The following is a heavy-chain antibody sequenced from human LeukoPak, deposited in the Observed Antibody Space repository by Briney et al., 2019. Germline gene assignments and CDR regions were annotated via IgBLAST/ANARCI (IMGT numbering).Heavy chain of an antibody. CDR1: GFTFSSYA. J-gene: IGHJ4*02. CDR2: ISGSGGHT. D-gene: IGHD6-6*01. CDR3: AKDLSSSHVSEYFDY. V-gene: IGHV3-23*01. Sequence: GGSLRLSCVASGFTFSSYAVSWVRQAPGKGLERVSSISGSGGHTYYVDSVKGRFTISRDNSKNTLYLQMNSLRAEDTAVYYCAKDLSSSHVSEYFDYWGQGTLVTVSS.